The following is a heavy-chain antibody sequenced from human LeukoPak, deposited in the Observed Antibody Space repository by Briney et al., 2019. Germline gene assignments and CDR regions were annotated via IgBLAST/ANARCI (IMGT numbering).Heavy chain of an antibody. CDR2: ISYDGTKI. Sequence: PGGSLRLSCAASGFSFSTHKMNWVRQAPGKGLEWVAVISYDGTKIYYADSAKGRFTISRDNSKNMVYLQMNSLRAEDTALYYCGRDSVKLPGISYFDNWGQGTLVTVSS. CDR3: GRDSVKLPGISYFDN. V-gene: IGHV3-30-3*01. D-gene: IGHD3-3*02. CDR1: GFSFSTHK. J-gene: IGHJ1*01.